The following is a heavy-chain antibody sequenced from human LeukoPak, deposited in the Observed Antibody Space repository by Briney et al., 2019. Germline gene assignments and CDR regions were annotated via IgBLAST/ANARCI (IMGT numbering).Heavy chain of an antibody. J-gene: IGHJ4*02. D-gene: IGHD6-19*01. CDR1: GFTFSDYY. CDR3: GRGGYSSGWFTFDY. V-gene: IGHV3-11*04. Sequence: GGSLRLSCAASGFTFSDYYMSWIRKAPGKGLEWVSYISSSGSTIYYADSVKGRFTISRDNAKISLYLQMNSLRAEDTAVYYCGRGGYSSGWFTFDYWGQGTLVTVSS. CDR2: ISSSGSTI.